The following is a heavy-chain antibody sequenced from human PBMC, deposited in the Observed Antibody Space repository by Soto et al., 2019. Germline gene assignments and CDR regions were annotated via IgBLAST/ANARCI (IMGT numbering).Heavy chain of an antibody. Sequence: PGGSLRLSCTASGFSFSSYAMYWFRQPPGKGLEWVAVISHDGINKHYADSVKGRFTISRDNAKNSLYLQMNSLRAEDTAVYYCAREASASGYWGQGTLVTVSS. CDR1: GFSFSSYA. D-gene: IGHD6-6*01. V-gene: IGHV3-30-3*01. J-gene: IGHJ4*02. CDR3: AREASASGY. CDR2: ISHDGINK.